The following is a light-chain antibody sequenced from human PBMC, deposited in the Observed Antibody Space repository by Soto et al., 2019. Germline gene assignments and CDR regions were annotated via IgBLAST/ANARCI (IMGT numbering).Light chain of an antibody. CDR3: SSYTSSSTRV. CDR1: SSDVGGYNY. V-gene: IGLV2-14*01. Sequence: QSALTQPASVSESPGQSITISCTGTSSDVGGYNYVSWYQQHPGKAPKLMIYEVSNRPSGVSNRFSGSKSGNTASLTISGRQAEDEAGYYCSSYTSSSTRVFGGGTKVTVL. J-gene: IGLJ3*02. CDR2: EVS.